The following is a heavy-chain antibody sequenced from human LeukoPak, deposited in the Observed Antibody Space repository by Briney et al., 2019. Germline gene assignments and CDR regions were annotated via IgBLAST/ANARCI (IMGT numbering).Heavy chain of an antibody. Sequence: GGSLRLSCGASGFTFSSYSMNWVRQAPGKGLEWVSSISSSSSYIYYADSVKGRFTISRDNAKNSLYLQMNSLRAEDTAVYYCAREDFEGLLWFGELLSGYFDLWGRGTLVTVSS. CDR2: ISSSSSYI. D-gene: IGHD3-10*01. CDR3: AREDFEGLLWFGELLSGYFDL. CDR1: GFTFSSYS. J-gene: IGHJ2*01. V-gene: IGHV3-21*01.